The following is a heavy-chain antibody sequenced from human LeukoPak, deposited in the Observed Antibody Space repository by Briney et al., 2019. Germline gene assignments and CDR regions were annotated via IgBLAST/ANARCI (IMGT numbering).Heavy chain of an antibody. CDR3: AKDLDLGGATGPPREFDY. D-gene: IGHD1-26*01. V-gene: IGHV3-23*01. CDR1: GFTFSSYA. CDR2: ISGSGGST. Sequence: QPGGSLRLSCAASGFTFSSYAMSWVRQAPGKGLEWVSAISGSGGSTYYPYSVHGRFTISSDNSKNRRFLQMNSLRAEDTAVYYCAKDLDLGGATGPPREFDYWGQGTLVTVSS. J-gene: IGHJ4*02.